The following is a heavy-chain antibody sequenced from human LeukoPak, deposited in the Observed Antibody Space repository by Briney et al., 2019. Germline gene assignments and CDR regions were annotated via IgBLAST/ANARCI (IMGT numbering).Heavy chain of an antibody. D-gene: IGHD5-18*01. J-gene: IGHJ5*01. V-gene: IGHV1-18*01. CDR3: VTSGAFTSMLTGDS. CDR1: GYRFTSYG. Sequence: ASMKVSCKASGYRFTSYGISWVRQAPGQGLEWMGWISVYNGNTNYAQKLQDRVTMTTDTSTSTAYMELRSLRSDDTAVYYCVTSGAFTSMLTGDSWGQGTLVTVSS. CDR2: ISVYNGNT.